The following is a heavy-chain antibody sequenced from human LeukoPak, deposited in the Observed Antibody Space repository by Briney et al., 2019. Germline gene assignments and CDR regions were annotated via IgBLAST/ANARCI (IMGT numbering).Heavy chain of an antibody. V-gene: IGHV3-21*01. Sequence: TGGSLRLSCAASGFSFSTYSMTWVRQPPGKGLEWVSSISSSSSFIYYADSVEGRFTISRDNAKNSLFLQMNSLTVDDTAMYFCARSGTFSSWFNPWGQGTLVTVSS. D-gene: IGHD1-1*01. CDR2: ISSSSSFI. CDR3: ARSGTFSSWFNP. J-gene: IGHJ5*02. CDR1: GFSFSTYS.